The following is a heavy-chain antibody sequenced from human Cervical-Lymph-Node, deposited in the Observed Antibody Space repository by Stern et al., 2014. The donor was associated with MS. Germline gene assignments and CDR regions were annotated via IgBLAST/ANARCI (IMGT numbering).Heavy chain of an antibody. J-gene: IGHJ6*02. Sequence: QMQLVQSGAEVKKPGSSVKVSCKASGGTFSDYAISWVRQAPRQGLEWMGGIIPVFGTANYAQKFQGRVTLIADESTSTAYMELSSLRSEDTAVYYCARDSDLGNGGYGMDVWGQGTTITVSS. CDR2: IIPVFGTA. D-gene: IGHD5-12*01. CDR3: ARDSDLGNGGYGMDV. V-gene: IGHV1-69*01. CDR1: GGTFSDYA.